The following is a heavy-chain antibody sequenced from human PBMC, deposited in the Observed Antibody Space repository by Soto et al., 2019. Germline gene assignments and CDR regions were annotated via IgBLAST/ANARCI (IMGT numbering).Heavy chain of an antibody. J-gene: IGHJ6*04. CDR2: IIPILGIA. CDR1: GGTFSSYT. D-gene: IGHD3-10*01. V-gene: IGHV1-69*02. CDR3: ARRFANGMDV. Sequence: QVQLVQSGAEVKKPGSSVKVSCKASGGTFSSYTISWVRQAPGQGLEWMGRIIPILGIANYAQKFQARVTITADNSTSTAYMELSSLRSEDTAVYYCARRFANGMDVWGEGTTVTVSS.